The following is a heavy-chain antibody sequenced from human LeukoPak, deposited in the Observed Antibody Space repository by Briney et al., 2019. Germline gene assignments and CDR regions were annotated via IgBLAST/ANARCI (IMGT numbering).Heavy chain of an antibody. CDR2: IQSGGTT. J-gene: IGHJ1*01. CDR3: ARDGHYDILTGYFQD. D-gene: IGHD3-9*01. CDR1: GFTVSSDY. Sequence: PGGSLRLSCAASGFTVSSDYMNWVRQAPGKGLEWVSVIQSGGTTYYADSVKGRFTISRDNAKNSLYLQMNSLRAEDTAVYYCARDGHYDILTGYFQDWGQGTLVTVSS. V-gene: IGHV3-53*01.